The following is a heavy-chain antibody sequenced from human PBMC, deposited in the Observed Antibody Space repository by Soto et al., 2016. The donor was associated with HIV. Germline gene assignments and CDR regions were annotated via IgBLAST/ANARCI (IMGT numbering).Heavy chain of an antibody. V-gene: IGHV1-2*02. Sequence: QVQLVQSGAEVKEPGASVKVSCKASGYAFTGYYIHWVRQAPGQGLEWMGWINPNSGGTNFAQKFQGRVTMTRDTSIDTAYMELSRLRSDDTAIYYCARWIHLRTYPLFDYWGQGTLVTVSS. CDR1: GYAFTGYY. D-gene: IGHD5-18*01. CDR2: INPNSGGT. J-gene: IGHJ4*02. CDR3: ARWIHLRTYPLFDY.